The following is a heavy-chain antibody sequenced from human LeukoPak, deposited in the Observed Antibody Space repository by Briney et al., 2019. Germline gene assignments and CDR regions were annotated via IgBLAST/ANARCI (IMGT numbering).Heavy chain of an antibody. Sequence: PGRSLRLSCAASGFTFSSYGMHWVRQAPGKGLEWVAVISYDGSNKYYADSVKGRFTISRDNSKNTLYLQMNSLRAEDTAVYYCAKDLSNWNDYYFDYWGQGTLVTVSS. J-gene: IGHJ4*02. CDR1: GFTFSSYG. CDR2: ISYDGSNK. V-gene: IGHV3-30*18. CDR3: AKDLSNWNDYYFDY. D-gene: IGHD1-20*01.